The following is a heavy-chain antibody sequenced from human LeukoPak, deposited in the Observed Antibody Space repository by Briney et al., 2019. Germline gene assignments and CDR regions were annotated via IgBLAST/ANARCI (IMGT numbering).Heavy chain of an antibody. CDR2: INPSGGST. D-gene: IGHD3-10*01. J-gene: IGHJ3*02. V-gene: IGHV1-46*01. CDR1: GYTFTSYY. Sequence: ASVKVSCKASGYTFTSYYMHWVRQAPGQGLEWMGIINPSGGSTSYAQKFQGRVTMTRDTSTSTVYMELTSLRSDDTAVYYCARMVLSGSVGDGFDIWGQGTIVTVSS. CDR3: ARMVLSGSVGDGFDI.